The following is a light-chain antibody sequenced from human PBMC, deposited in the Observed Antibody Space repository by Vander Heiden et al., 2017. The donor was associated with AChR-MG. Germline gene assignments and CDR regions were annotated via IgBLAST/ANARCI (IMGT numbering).Light chain of an antibody. J-gene: IGKJ2*01. CDR2: DAS. V-gene: IGKV3-11*01. Sequence: EIVLTQSPATLSLSPGERATLSCRASQSVSNNLAWYQQKPGQAPRLLISDASNRANGIPARFSGSGYGTDFTLTITSLEPEDFAVYYCQQRSSWPTYTFGQGTKLEIK. CDR1: QSVSNN. CDR3: QQRSSWPTYT.